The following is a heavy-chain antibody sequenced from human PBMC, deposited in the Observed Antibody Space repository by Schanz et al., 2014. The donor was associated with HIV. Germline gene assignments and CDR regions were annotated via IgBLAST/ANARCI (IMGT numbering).Heavy chain of an antibody. J-gene: IGHJ4*02. Sequence: QVQLVESGGGLVKPGGSLRLSCAASGFTFSSYGMHWVRQAPGKGLEWVAVISYDGSNKYYADSVKGRFTVSRDNSKNTLYLQMNSLRAEDTAVYYCAKDLGGFSAYEAYTSGRGYWGQGTLVIVSS. V-gene: IGHV3-30*18. CDR2: ISYDGSNK. D-gene: IGHD5-12*01. CDR1: GFTFSSYG. CDR3: AKDLGGFSAYEAYTSGRGY.